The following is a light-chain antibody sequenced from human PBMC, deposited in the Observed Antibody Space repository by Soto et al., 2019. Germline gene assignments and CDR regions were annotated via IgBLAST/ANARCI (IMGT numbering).Light chain of an antibody. J-gene: IGKJ1*01. V-gene: IGKV1-5*03. CDR2: KTS. CDR3: RQYSAYST. CDR1: ERISPW. Sequence: DIQMTQSPSALSAFVGDRVTITCRASERISPWLAWYQQKAGKPPKLLIYKTSDLESGVPSRFSGSSSGTNFTLTISGLQPDDSATYYCRQYSAYSTFGQGTTVEIK.